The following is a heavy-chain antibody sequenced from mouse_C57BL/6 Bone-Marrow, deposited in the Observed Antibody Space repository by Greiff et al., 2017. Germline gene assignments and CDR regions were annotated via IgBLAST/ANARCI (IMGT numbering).Heavy chain of an antibody. CDR1: GFNIKDDY. D-gene: IGHD2-3*01. J-gene: IGHJ4*01. CDR3: TTDGYYGYYYAMDY. Sequence: VQLQQSGAELVRPGASVKLSCTASGFNIKDDYMHWVKQRPEQGLEWIGWIDPENGDTEYASKFQGKATITADTSSNTDYLQLSSLTSEDTAVYYCTTDGYYGYYYAMDYWGQGTSVTVSS. CDR2: IDPENGDT. V-gene: IGHV14-4*01.